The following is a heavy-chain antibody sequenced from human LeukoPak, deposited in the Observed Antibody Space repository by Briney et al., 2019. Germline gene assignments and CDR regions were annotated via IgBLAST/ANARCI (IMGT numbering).Heavy chain of an antibody. Sequence: GGSLRLSCAASGFTFNNYAMNWVRQAPGKGLEWVSAISGSGGSTYYADSVKGRFTISRDNSKNTLYLQMNSLRAEDTAVYYCAKLVVPAAWPYFDYWGQGTLVTVSS. J-gene: IGHJ4*02. V-gene: IGHV3-23*01. CDR2: ISGSGGST. CDR3: AKLVVPAAWPYFDY. CDR1: GFTFNNYA. D-gene: IGHD2-2*01.